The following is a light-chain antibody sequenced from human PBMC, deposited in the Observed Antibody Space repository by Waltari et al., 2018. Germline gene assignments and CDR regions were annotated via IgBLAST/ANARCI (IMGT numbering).Light chain of an antibody. CDR2: EGS. V-gene: IGLV2-23*01. Sequence: QSALTQPASVSGSPGQSITIPCTGTSSDVGGYNLFPWYQQHPGKAPKFIIYEGSKRPSGVSTRFSGSKSGNTASLTISGLQAEGEANYYCCSYAGSRTFVFGTGTKVTVL. J-gene: IGLJ1*01. CDR3: CSYAGSRTFV. CDR1: SSDVGGYNL.